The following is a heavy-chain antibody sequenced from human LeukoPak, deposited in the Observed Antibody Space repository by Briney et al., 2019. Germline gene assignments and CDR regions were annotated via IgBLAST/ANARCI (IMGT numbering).Heavy chain of an antibody. CDR2: IYYSGST. J-gene: IGHJ4*02. CDR1: GGSISSISYY. V-gene: IGHV4-39*01. D-gene: IGHD1-14*01. CDR3: ARHSGEPDLDFDY. Sequence: SETLSLTCTVSGGSISSISYYWGWIRQPPGKGLEWMGSIYYSGSTYYHPSLKSRVTISVDTSKNQFSLKLSSVTAAHTAVYYCARHSGEPDLDFDYWGQGALVTVSS.